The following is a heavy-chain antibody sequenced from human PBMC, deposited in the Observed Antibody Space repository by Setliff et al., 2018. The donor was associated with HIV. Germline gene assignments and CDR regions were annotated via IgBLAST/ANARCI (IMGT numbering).Heavy chain of an antibody. CDR2: INHSGST. D-gene: IGHD3-10*01. CDR1: GGSFSGYY. Sequence: PSETLSLTCAVYGGSFSGYYWSWIRQPPGKGLEWIGEINHSGSTNYNPSLNSRVTISIDTSKNQFSLNLRSVTAADTAVYYCVRANITMVRGVKSWFDPWGQGTLVTVSS. V-gene: IGHV4-34*01. J-gene: IGHJ5*02. CDR3: VRANITMVRGVKSWFDP.